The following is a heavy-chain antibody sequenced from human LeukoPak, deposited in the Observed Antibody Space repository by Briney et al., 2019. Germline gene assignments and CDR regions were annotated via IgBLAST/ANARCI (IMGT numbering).Heavy chain of an antibody. CDR2: ISGSGGST. CDR3: AKDPPLWTGTAFPDWFDP. Sequence: GGSLRLSCAASGFTFSSYGMHWVRQAPGKGLEWVSAISGSGGSTYYADSVKGRFTISRDNSKNTLYLQMNSLRGEDTAVYYCAKDPPLWTGTAFPDWFDPWGQGTLVTVSS. V-gene: IGHV3-23*01. D-gene: IGHD1-7*01. J-gene: IGHJ5*02. CDR1: GFTFSSYG.